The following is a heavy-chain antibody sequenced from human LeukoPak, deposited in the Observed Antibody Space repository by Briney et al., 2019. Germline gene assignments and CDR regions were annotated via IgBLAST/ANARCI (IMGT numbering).Heavy chain of an antibody. CDR2: IYYSGST. J-gene: IGHJ3*02. V-gene: IGHV4-59*01. CDR3: ARVDRLRDAFDI. Sequence: SETLSLTCTVSGDSISSYYWSWIRQPPGKGLEWIGYIYYSGSTNYNPSLKSRVTISVDTSKNQFSLKLSSVTAADTAVYYCARVDRLRDAFDIWGQGTMVTVSS. D-gene: IGHD4-17*01. CDR1: GDSISSYY.